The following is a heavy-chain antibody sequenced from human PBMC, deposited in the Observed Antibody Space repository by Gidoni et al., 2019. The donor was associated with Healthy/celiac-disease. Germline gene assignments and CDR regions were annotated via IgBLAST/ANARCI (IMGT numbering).Heavy chain of an antibody. CDR1: GFTFRRYT. D-gene: IGHD2-2*01. CDR3: ARAGYVVPADSYYYYMDV. Sequence: ELQLVESGGGLGKPGGSLRLSCAASGFTFRRYTKNWVRQAPGKGLEWVSSFSSSSSYIYDADSVKGLFTISIENAKNSLYLKMNSLRREDTSVYYCARAGYVVPADSYYYYMDVWGQGTTVTVSS. J-gene: IGHJ6*03. CDR2: FSSSSSYI. V-gene: IGHV3-21*01.